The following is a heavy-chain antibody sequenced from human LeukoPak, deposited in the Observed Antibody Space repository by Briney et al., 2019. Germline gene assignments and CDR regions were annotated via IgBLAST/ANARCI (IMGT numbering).Heavy chain of an antibody. CDR3: ARQGYSGHSQGAADY. V-gene: IGHV1-18*01. CDR1: GYTFSIYG. Sequence: ASVKVSCKASGYTFSIYGLSWVRQAPGQGLEWMGWISVYNGNTNYAQKFQGRVTMTTDTSTSTAYMELRSLRSDDTAVYYCARQGYSGHSQGAADYWGQGTLVTVSS. D-gene: IGHD4-23*01. CDR2: ISVYNGNT. J-gene: IGHJ4*02.